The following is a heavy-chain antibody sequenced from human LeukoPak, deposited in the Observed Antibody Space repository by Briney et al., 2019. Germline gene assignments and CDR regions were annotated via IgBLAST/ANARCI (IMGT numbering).Heavy chain of an antibody. V-gene: IGHV3-21*01. D-gene: IGHD3-10*01. J-gene: IGHJ4*02. CDR2: ISSSSSYI. Sequence: GGSLRLSCAASGFTFSSYTMNWVRQAPGKGLEWVSSISSSSSYIYYVDSVKGQFIISRDNAKNSLYLQMNSLRADDTAVYYCAKVAKYYYGSETYYFFDYWGQGTLVTASS. CDR1: GFTFSSYT. CDR3: AKVAKYYYGSETYYFFDY.